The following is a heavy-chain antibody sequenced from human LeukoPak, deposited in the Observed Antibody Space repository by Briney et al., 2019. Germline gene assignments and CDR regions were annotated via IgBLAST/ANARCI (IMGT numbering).Heavy chain of an antibody. CDR1: GGSFSGYY. J-gene: IGHJ3*02. Sequence: SETLSLTCAVYGGSFSGYYWSWIRQPPGKGLEWIGEINHSGSTNYNPSLKSRVTISVDTSKNQSSLKLSSVTAADTAVYYCARRFRDYCSGGSCYLGAFDIWGQGTMVTVSS. V-gene: IGHV4-34*01. D-gene: IGHD2-15*01. CDR2: INHSGST. CDR3: ARRFRDYCSGGSCYLGAFDI.